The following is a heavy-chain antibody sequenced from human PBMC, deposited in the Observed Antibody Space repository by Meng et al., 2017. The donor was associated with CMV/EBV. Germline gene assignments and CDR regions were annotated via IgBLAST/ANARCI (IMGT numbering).Heavy chain of an antibody. D-gene: IGHD3-16*01. Sequence: SETLSLTCTVSGGSISSYYWSWIRQPPGKGLEWIGYIYYSGSTNYNPSLKSRVTISVDTSKNQFSLKLSSVTAADTAVYYCARVGVGYDSAFDPWGQGTLVTVSS. CDR2: IYYSGST. J-gene: IGHJ5*02. CDR1: GGSISSYY. V-gene: IGHV4-59*08. CDR3: ARVGVGYDSAFDP.